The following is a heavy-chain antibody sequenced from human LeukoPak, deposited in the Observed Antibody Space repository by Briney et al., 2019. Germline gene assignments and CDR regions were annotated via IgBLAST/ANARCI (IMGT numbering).Heavy chain of an antibody. J-gene: IGHJ4*02. Sequence: GGSLRLSCAASGFTFSNAWMGWVRQAPGKGLEWVGRIKSKTDGGTTDYAAPVKGRFTISRDDSKNTLYLQMNSLKTEDTAVYYCTTDSLRTYYDFWSGYSPSHFDYWGQGTLVTVSS. CDR2: IKSKTDGGTT. V-gene: IGHV3-15*01. D-gene: IGHD3-3*01. CDR1: GFTFSNAW. CDR3: TTDSLRTYYDFWSGYSPSHFDY.